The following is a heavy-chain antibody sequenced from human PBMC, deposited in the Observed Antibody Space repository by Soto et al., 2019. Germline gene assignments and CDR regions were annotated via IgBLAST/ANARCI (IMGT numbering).Heavy chain of an antibody. CDR1: AGSISSHC. CDR2: IYTSGST. CDR3: AREEDSWFDP. V-gene: IGHV4-4*07. Sequence: QTRSVTCPVSAGSISSHCWLLLRQPAGKGLEWIGRIYTSGSTNYNPSLKSRVTMSVDTSKNQFSLKLSSVTAADTAVYYCAREEDSWFDPRGHGTLVTGSS. D-gene: IGHD2-15*01. J-gene: IGHJ5*02.